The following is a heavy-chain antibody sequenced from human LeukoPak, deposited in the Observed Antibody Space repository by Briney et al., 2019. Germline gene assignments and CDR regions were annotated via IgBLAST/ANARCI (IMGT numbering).Heavy chain of an antibody. D-gene: IGHD1-26*01. CDR1: GYTFTSYY. J-gene: IGHJ3*02. Sequence: ASVKVSCKASGYTFTSYYMHWVRQAPGQGLEWMGIINPSGGSTSYAQKFQGRVTMTRDTSTSTVYMELSSLRSEDTAVYYCAREDDTGRYMGDDAFDIWGQGTVVTVSS. CDR2: INPSGGST. CDR3: AREDDTGRYMGDDAFDI. V-gene: IGHV1-46*01.